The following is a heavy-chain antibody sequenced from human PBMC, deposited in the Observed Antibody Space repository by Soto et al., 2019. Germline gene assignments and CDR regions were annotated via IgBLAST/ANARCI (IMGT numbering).Heavy chain of an antibody. V-gene: IGHV1-69*19. CDR1: GGTFSSYA. CDR2: IIPIFGTA. CDR3: ARVTSRNYYYYYGLDV. D-gene: IGHD3-16*01. Sequence: QVQLVQSGAEVKKPGSSVKVSCKASGGTFSSYAISWVRQAPGHGLEWMGGIIPIFGTANYAQKFQGRVTITADESTSTAYIEVSSLRSEATAVYYCARVTSRNYYYYYGLDVWGQGTTVTVSS. J-gene: IGHJ6*02.